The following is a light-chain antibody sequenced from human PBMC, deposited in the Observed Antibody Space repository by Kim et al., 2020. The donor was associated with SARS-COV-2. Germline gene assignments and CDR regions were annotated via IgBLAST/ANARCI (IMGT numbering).Light chain of an antibody. CDR2: DVT. Sequence: QSALTQPASVSGSPGQSITISCTGTNNDIGDNNYVSWYQQHPGKAPKLMIYDVTKRPSGVSSRFSGSTSGNTASLTISGLQTEDEAHYYCSAYRTNTALLFGGGTQLTVL. CDR1: NNDIGDNNY. J-gene: IGLJ3*02. CDR3: SAYRTNTALL. V-gene: IGLV2-14*03.